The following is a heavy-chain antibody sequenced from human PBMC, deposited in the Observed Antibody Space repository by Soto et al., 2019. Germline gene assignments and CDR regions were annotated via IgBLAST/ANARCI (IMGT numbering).Heavy chain of an antibody. CDR2: IYYSAST. J-gene: IGHJ6*02. V-gene: IGHV4-30-4*01. CDR3: ARDSRTPSGGMDV. CDR1: GASINSGDYH. Sequence: SETLSLTCTVYGASINSGDYHWTWIRQFPGKGLEWIGGIYYSASTYYNPALVSRLTISLDTSKNQFSLKLTSVTAADTAVYYCARDSRTPSGGMDVWGQGTTVT.